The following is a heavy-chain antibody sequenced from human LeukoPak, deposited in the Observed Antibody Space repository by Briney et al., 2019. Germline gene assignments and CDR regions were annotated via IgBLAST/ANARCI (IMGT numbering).Heavy chain of an antibody. Sequence: PGGSLRLSCAASGFTFSSYGMHWVRQAPGKGLEWVAFIRYDGSNKYYADSVKGRFTISRDNSKNTLYLQMNSLRAEDTAVHYCANGYGSGSHNDAFDIWGQGTMVTVSS. CDR2: IRYDGSNK. CDR3: ANGYGSGSHNDAFDI. J-gene: IGHJ3*02. D-gene: IGHD3-10*01. CDR1: GFTFSSYG. V-gene: IGHV3-30*02.